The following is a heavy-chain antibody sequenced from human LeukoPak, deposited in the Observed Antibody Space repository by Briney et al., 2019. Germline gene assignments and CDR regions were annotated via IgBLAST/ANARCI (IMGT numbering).Heavy chain of an antibody. CDR3: ASCRAHWFGP. Sequence: SQTLSLTCTVSGDSISSSDSYCSWIRQPPGKGLEWIGFIYHSGSTYYNPSLKSRVTISVDTSKNQFSLKLNSVTAADTAVYYCASCRAHWFGPWGQGMLVTVSS. V-gene: IGHV4-30-4*01. J-gene: IGHJ5*02. CDR2: IYHSGST. CDR1: GDSISSSDSY.